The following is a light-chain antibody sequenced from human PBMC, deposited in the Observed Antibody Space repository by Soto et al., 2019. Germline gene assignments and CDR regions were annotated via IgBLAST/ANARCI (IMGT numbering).Light chain of an antibody. CDR2: SAS. V-gene: IGKV1-27*01. CDR3: QRTYNAPIT. J-gene: IGKJ5*01. CDR1: KGTSSY. Sequence: DIQLTQSPSSLSASVGDRVTTTCGVNKGTSSYLDWYRQKPRKVPELLIYSASNLQSGVPSRFSGSGSGTDFTLTISSLQPEDDATYYGQRTYNAPITFGQGTRLEIK.